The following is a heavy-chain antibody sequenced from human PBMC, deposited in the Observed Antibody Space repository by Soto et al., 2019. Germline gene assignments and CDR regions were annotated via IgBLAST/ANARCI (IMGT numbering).Heavy chain of an antibody. CDR3: ATEGPGTLRTFHN. J-gene: IGHJ4*02. Sequence: LRLSCATSGFTFSNGWMSWVRQAPGKGLEWVVRIKSKSDSGTTDYFAPVHGRFTISRDDSEDTLYLQIHSLKTEDTAVYYCATEGPGTLRTFHNWGQGPLVTVS. CDR1: GFTFSNGW. V-gene: IGHV3-15*01. CDR2: IKSKSDSGTT. D-gene: IGHD6-13*01.